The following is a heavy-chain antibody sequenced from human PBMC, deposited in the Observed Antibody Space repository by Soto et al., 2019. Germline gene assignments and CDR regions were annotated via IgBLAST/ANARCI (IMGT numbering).Heavy chain of an antibody. J-gene: IGHJ4*02. V-gene: IGHV3-48*01. CDR1: GFTFSSYS. CDR3: ARGSSNWAYYFDF. CDR2: ITSSGTTV. Sequence: EVHLVESGGGLVQPGGSLRLSCAASGFTFSSYSLNWVRQAPGKGLEWVSYITSSGTTVSYADSVRGRFTISRDNAKXXXXXXXXXXXXXXXXXXXXARGSSNWAYYFDFWGQGTLVTVSS. D-gene: IGHD6-13*01.